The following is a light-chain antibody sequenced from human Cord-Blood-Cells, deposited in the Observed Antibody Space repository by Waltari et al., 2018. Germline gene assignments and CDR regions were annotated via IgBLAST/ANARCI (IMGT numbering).Light chain of an antibody. V-gene: IGKV3-20*01. CDR2: GAS. CDR3: QQYGSSPLT. J-gene: IGKJ3*01. Sequence: EIVLTQSPGTLSLSPGERATLSCRASQSVNSSYLAWYQQRPGQAPRLLIYGASSRATGIPDRFSGSGSGRDFTLTSSRLEPEDLAVYYCQQYGSSPLTFGPGTKVDIK. CDR1: QSVNSSY.